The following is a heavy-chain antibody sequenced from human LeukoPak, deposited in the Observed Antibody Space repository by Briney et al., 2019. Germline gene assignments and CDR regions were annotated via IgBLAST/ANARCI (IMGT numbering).Heavy chain of an antibody. CDR1: GYTFTGYC. CDR3: AREYWDIVLRIYYYGMDV. V-gene: IGHV1-2*02. Sequence: ASVKVSCKASGYTFTGYCMHWVRQAPGQGLEWMGWINPNSGGTNYAQKFQGRVTMTRDTSISTAYMELSRLRSDDTAVYYCAREYWDIVLRIYYYGMDVWGQGTTVTVSS. J-gene: IGHJ6*02. CDR2: INPNSGGT. D-gene: IGHD2-8*01.